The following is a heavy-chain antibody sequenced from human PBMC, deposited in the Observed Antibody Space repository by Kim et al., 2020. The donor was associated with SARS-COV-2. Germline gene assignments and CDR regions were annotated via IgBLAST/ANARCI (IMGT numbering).Heavy chain of an antibody. J-gene: IGHJ4*02. Sequence: NYSPSFQDHVTISADKSISTAYLQWSSLKASDTAMYYCAGLVGALPTPDYWGQGTLVTVSS. D-gene: IGHD1-26*01. V-gene: IGHV5-10-1*01. CDR3: AGLVGALPTPDY.